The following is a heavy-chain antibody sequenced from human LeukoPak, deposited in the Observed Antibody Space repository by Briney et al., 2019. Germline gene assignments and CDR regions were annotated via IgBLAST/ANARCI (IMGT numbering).Heavy chain of an antibody. J-gene: IGHJ4*02. Sequence: SETLSLTCTVSGGSISSYYWSWIRQPAGKGLEWIGRIYSSGSTNYNPSLKSRVTMSVDTSKNQFSLKLRSVTAADTAVYYCARYYYGSGNYGIDYWSQGTLVTVSS. CDR1: GGSISSYY. CDR2: IYSSGST. CDR3: ARYYYGSGNYGIDY. V-gene: IGHV4-4*07. D-gene: IGHD3-10*01.